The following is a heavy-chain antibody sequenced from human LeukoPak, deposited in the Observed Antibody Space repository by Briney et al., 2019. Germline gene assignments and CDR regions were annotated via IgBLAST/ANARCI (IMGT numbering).Heavy chain of an antibody. CDR2: ISYDGSNK. V-gene: IGHV3-30-3*01. D-gene: IGHD6-6*01. CDR3: ANLGVRIAARRSPATDDY. J-gene: IGHJ4*02. Sequence: GGSLRLSCAASGFTFSSYAMHWVRQAPGKGLEWVAVISYDGSNKYYADSVKGRFTISRDNSKNTLYLQMNSLRAEDTAVYYCANLGVRIAARRSPATDDYWGQGTLVTVSS. CDR1: GFTFSSYA.